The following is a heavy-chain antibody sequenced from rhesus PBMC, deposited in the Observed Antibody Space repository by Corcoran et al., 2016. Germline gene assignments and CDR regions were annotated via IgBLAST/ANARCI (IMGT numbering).Heavy chain of an antibody. Sequence: QVQLVQSGAEVKKPGSSVKVSCKASGYTFTDYYMHWGRQAHRQGLEWMGWINPYNSNTKYAQTFQGRVTLTRDTSTRTAYMELSSLRSADTAVYYCARDSPYRDKYFDLWGPGTPITFSS. CDR3: ARDSPYRDKYFDL. CDR2: INPYNSNT. V-gene: IGHV1S2*01. CDR1: GYTFTDYY. D-gene: IGHD4-23*01. J-gene: IGHJ2*01.